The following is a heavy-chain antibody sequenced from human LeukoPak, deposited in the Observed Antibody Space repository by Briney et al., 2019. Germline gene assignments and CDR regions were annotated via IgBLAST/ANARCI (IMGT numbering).Heavy chain of an antibody. Sequence: GGSLRLSCAASGFILSNAWMSWVRQAPGKGLEWVGRIKSKIDGGTTDYAAPVKGRFTISRDDSKDMLYLQMNSLKTEDTAVYYCTTLTVTTWGEDYWGQGTLVTVSS. J-gene: IGHJ4*02. CDR3: TTLTVTTWGEDY. D-gene: IGHD4-17*01. CDR2: IKSKIDGGTT. V-gene: IGHV3-15*01. CDR1: GFILSNAW.